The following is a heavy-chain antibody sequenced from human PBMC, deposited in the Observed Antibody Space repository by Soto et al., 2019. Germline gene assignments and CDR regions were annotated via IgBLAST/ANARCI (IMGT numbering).Heavy chain of an antibody. V-gene: IGHV3-48*02. CDR1: GFTFSSYS. CDR3: ARDAGDDYGDYDRYWYFDL. CDR2: ISSSSSTI. J-gene: IGHJ2*01. Sequence: EVQLVESGGGLVQPGGSLRLSCAASGFTFSSYSMNWVRQAPGKGLEWVSYISSSSSTIYYADSVKGRFTISRDNAKNSLYLQMNSLRDEDTAVYYCARDAGDDYGDYDRYWYFDLWGRGTLVTVSS. D-gene: IGHD4-17*01.